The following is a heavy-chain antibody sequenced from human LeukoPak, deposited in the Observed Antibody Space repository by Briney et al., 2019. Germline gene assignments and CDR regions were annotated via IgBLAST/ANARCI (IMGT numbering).Heavy chain of an antibody. CDR3: TTDLTGYYFFDY. CDR2: IKRKTDGGTT. V-gene: IGHV3-15*01. D-gene: IGHD3-9*01. Sequence: PGGSLRLSCAASGFTFSKPWMTWVRQAPGKGLEWVGRIKRKTDGGTTDYAAPVKGRFTISRDDSKNTLYLQMNSLKTEDTAVYYCTTDLTGYYFFDYWGQGTLVTVSS. J-gene: IGHJ4*02. CDR1: GFTFSKPW.